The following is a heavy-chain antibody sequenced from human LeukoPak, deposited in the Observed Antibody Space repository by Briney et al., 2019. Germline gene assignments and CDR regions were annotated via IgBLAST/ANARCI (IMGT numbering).Heavy chain of an antibody. CDR3: ARKENVYYYFDY. CDR2: IHHNGNT. J-gene: IGHJ4*02. Sequence: KASETLSLTCAVSGGSISNSYWSWVRQPPGKGLEWLAFIHHNGNTNYNPSLKSRVTIALDTSKNQFSLKLSSVTAVDTAVYYCARKENVYYYFDYWGQGTLVTVSS. CDR1: GGSISNSY. D-gene: IGHD3-10*01. V-gene: IGHV4-59*12.